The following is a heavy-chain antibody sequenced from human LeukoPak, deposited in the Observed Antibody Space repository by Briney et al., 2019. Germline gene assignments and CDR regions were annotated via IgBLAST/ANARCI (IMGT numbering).Heavy chain of an antibody. CDR2: INWNGGTT. V-gene: IGHV3-20*01. J-gene: IGHJ4*02. D-gene: IGHD1-14*01. CDR3: ARAGLTGSPLVDY. Sequence: GGSLRLSCTASGFTVNNAWMTWVRQAPGKGLEWVSGINWNGGTTGYADSVKGRFTISRDNAKNSLYLQMNSLRAEDTALYHCARAGLTGSPLVDYWGQGTLVTVSS. CDR1: GFTVNNAW.